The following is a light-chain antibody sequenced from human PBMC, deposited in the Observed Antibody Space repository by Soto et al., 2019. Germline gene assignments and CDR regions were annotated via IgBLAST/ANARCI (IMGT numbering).Light chain of an antibody. CDR3: QAWDSSFYV. Sequence: SYELTQPPSVSVSPGQTASITCSGDKLGDKYACWYQQKPGQSPVLVIYQDSNRPSEIPERFSGSNSGNAATLTISGTQAMDEADYYCQAWDSSFYVFGTGTKLTVL. CDR1: KLGDKY. V-gene: IGLV3-1*01. J-gene: IGLJ1*01. CDR2: QDS.